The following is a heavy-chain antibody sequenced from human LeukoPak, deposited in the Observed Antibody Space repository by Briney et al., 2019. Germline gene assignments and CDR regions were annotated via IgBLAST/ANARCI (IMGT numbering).Heavy chain of an antibody. CDR3: ARSASSTSDY. V-gene: IGHV4-34*01. CDR1: GGSFSGYY. D-gene: IGHD2-2*01. J-gene: IGHJ4*02. Sequence: TSSETLSLTCAVYGGSFSGYYWSWIRQPPGKGLEWIGEINHSGSTNYNPSLKSRVTISVDTSKNQFSLKLSSVTAADTAVYYCARSASSTSDYWGQGTLVTVSS. CDR2: INHSGST.